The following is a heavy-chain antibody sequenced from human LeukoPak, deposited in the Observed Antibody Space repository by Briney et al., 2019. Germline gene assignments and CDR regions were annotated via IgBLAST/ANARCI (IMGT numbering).Heavy chain of an antibody. D-gene: IGHD3-22*01. CDR2: IYYSGST. V-gene: IGHV4-31*03. CDR1: GGSISSSGYY. J-gene: IGHJ4*02. Sequence: SETLSLTCTVSGGSISSSGYYWSWIRQHPGKGLEWIGYIYYSGSTYYNPSLKSRVTISVDTSKNQFSLKLSSVTAADTAVYYCARVPSSGYYPLFDYWGQGTLVTVSS. CDR3: ARVPSSGYYPLFDY.